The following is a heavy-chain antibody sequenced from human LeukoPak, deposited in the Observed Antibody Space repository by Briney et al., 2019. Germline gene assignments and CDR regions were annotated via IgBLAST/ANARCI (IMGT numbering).Heavy chain of an antibody. D-gene: IGHD4-17*01. V-gene: IGHV3-53*01. CDR2: IYSDNT. J-gene: IGHJ4*02. Sequence: GGSLRLSCTVSGFTVSSNSMSWVRQAPGKGLEWVSFIYSDNTHYADSVKGRFAISRDNAKNSLYLQMNSLRAEDTAVYYCARGGMTTVTLFDYWGQGTLVTVSS. CDR3: ARGGMTTVTLFDY. CDR1: GFTVSSNS.